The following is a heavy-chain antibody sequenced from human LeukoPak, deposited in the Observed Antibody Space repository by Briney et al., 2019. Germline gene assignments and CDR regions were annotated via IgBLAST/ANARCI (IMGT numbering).Heavy chain of an antibody. CDR3: ARGGQNSSPRALDP. Sequence: GGSLRLSCAASGFTFSSYWMHWVRQAPGKGLVWVSRINSDGSSTNYADSVKGRFTISRDNAKNTLYLQMNSLRAEDTAVYYCARGGQNSSPRALDPWGQGTLVTVSS. CDR1: GFTFSSYW. V-gene: IGHV3-74*01. J-gene: IGHJ5*02. CDR2: INSDGSST. D-gene: IGHD6-13*01.